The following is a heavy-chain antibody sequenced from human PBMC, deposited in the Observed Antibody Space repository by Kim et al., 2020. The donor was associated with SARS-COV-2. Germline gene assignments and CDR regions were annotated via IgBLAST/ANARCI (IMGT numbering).Heavy chain of an antibody. CDR3: ARDISPAAIPAEYDAFDI. Sequence: KSRVTMSVDTSKNQFSLKLSSVTAADTAVYYCARDISPAAIPAEYDAFDIWGQGTMVTVSS. J-gene: IGHJ3*02. V-gene: IGHV4-4*06. D-gene: IGHD2-2*02.